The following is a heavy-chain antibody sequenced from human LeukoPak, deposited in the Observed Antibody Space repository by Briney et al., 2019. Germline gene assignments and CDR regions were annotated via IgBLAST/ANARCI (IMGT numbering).Heavy chain of an antibody. CDR1: GFTFSTYS. J-gene: IGHJ6*02. V-gene: IGHV3-21*01. CDR3: GRIAINANNGMDV. CDR2: ISSSSSYI. Sequence: PGGSLRLSCAASGFTFSTYSMNWVRQAPGKGLEWVSSISSSSSYIYYADSVKGRFTISRDNAKNSLYLQMNSLRAGDTAVYYCGRIAINANNGMDVWGQGTTVTVSS. D-gene: IGHD1/OR15-1a*01.